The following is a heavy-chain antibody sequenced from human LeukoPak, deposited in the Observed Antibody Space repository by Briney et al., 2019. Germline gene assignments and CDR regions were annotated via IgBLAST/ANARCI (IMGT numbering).Heavy chain of an antibody. CDR1: GFTFSSYA. CDR2: ISGSGGST. Sequence: GCLRLSCAASGFTFSSYAMSWVRQAPGKGLEWVSAISGSGGSTYYADSVKGRFTISRDNSKNTLYLQMNSLRAEDTAVYYCAKAYGWSVRIYFDYWGQGTLVTVSS. V-gene: IGHV3-23*01. CDR3: AKAYGWSVRIYFDY. J-gene: IGHJ4*02. D-gene: IGHD6-19*01.